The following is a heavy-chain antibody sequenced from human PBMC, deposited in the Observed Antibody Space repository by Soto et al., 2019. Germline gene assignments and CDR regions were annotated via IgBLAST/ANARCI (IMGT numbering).Heavy chain of an antibody. D-gene: IGHD4-17*01. V-gene: IGHV3-30*04. CDR3: AREPSTYGDYVDYYYYYGMDV. J-gene: IGHJ6*02. CDR2: ISYDGRNK. CDR1: GFTFSSYA. Sequence: QVQLVESGGGVVQPGRSLRLSCAASGFTFSSYAMHWVRQAPGKGLEWVAVISYDGRNKYYADSVKGRFTISRDNSKNTLYLQMNSLRAEETAVYYCAREPSTYGDYVDYYYYYGMDVWGQGTTVTVSS.